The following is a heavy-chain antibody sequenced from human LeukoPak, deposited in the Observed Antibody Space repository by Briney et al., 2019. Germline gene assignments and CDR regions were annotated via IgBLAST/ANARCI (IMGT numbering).Heavy chain of an antibody. CDR3: ARFHDYGGNRYFDY. Sequence: SETLSLTCTVSGGSISSYYWSWIRQPPGKGLEWIGYIYYSGNTNYNPSLESRVTISIDTSKNQVSLKLSSVTAADTAVYYCARFHDYGGNRYFDYWGQGTLVTVSS. J-gene: IGHJ4*02. CDR1: GGSISSYY. CDR2: IYYSGNT. D-gene: IGHD4-23*01. V-gene: IGHV4-59*01.